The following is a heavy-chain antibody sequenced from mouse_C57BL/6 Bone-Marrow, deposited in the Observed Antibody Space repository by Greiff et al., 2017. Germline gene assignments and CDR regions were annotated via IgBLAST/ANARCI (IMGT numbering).Heavy chain of an antibody. CDR2: IDPSDSET. V-gene: IGHV1-52*01. CDR1: GYTFTSYW. Sequence: QVQLQQPGAELVRPGSSVKLSCKASGYTFTSYWMHWVKQRPIQGLEWIGNIDPSDSETHYNQKFKDKATLTVDKSSSTAYMQLSSLTSEDSAVYYCARSDYGIFYYYAMDYWGQGTSVTVSS. J-gene: IGHJ4*01. CDR3: ARSDYGIFYYYAMDY. D-gene: IGHD1-1*01.